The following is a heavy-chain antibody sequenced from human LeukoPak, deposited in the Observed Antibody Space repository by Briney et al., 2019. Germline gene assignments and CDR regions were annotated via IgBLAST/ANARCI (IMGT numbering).Heavy chain of an antibody. Sequence: SETLSLTCTVSGASVTDYYWSWIRQSPGKGLERISYIHHSGNSDYNPSLRSRVTTSLDTSKNQFSLNLISVTAADTAVYYCTRGHWGLQSWSQGTLVTVSS. CDR3: TRGHWGLQS. J-gene: IGHJ5*02. D-gene: IGHD7-27*01. V-gene: IGHV4-59*02. CDR2: IHHSGNS. CDR1: GASVTDYY.